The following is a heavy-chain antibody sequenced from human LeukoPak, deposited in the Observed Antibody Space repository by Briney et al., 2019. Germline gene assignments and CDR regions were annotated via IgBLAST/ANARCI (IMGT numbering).Heavy chain of an antibody. Sequence: PGGSLRLSCTGSGFPFGDYAMSWYRQAPGKGLQWVAFIRGKGYGGTTEYAAPVKGRFTISRDDSKSIAYLQMDSLKIEDTAVYYCSRASPGTRYYALASDYWGRGSLVTVSS. CDR2: IRGKGYGGTT. D-gene: IGHD3-10*01. CDR3: SRASPGTRYYALASDY. CDR1: GFPFGDYA. J-gene: IGHJ4*02. V-gene: IGHV3-49*03.